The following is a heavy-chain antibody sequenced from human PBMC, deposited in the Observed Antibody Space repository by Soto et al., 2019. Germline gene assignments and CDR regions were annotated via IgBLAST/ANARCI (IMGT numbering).Heavy chain of an antibody. CDR2: ISAYNGNT. Sequence: ASVKVSCKASGYTFTSYGISWVRQAPGQGLEWMGWISAYNGNTNYAQKLQGRVTMTKDTSTSTAHMELRSLRSDDTAAYYCARGFTGTPWFDPWGQGTLVTVSS. CDR1: GYTFTSYG. V-gene: IGHV1-18*01. D-gene: IGHD1-1*01. CDR3: ARGFTGTPWFDP. J-gene: IGHJ5*02.